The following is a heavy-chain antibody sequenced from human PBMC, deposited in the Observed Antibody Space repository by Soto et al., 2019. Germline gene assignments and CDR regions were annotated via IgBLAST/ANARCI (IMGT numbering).Heavy chain of an antibody. CDR1: GFNLRNYG. V-gene: IGHV3-30*18. CDR2: ISYDGRDE. D-gene: IGHD7-27*01. J-gene: IGHJ4*01. CDR3: AKHETGSYFDF. Sequence: QVQLVESGGGVVQPGRSLRLSCVVSGFNLRNYGMHWVRQPPGGGLQWVAVISYDGRDEQYADSVKGRFIVSRDNSKDTVYLQMNSLRLEDTAVYSCAKHETGSYFDFWGHGTLVAVSS.